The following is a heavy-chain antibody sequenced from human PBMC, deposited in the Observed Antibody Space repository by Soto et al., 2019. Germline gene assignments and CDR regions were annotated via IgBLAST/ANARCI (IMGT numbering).Heavy chain of an antibody. CDR1: GFTFSSYS. CDR3: ARYSGSYSDYYGMDV. D-gene: IGHD1-26*01. CDR2: ISSSSSTI. J-gene: IGHJ6*02. V-gene: IGHV3-48*02. Sequence: EVQLVESGGGLVQPGGSLRLSCAASGFTFSSYSMNWVRQAPGKGLEWVSYISSSSSTIYYADSVKGRFTISRDNAKNSLYLQMNSLRDEDTAVYYCARYSGSYSDYYGMDVWGQGTTVTVSS.